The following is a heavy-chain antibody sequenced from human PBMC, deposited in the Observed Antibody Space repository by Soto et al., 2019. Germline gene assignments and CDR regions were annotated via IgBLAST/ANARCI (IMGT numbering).Heavy chain of an antibody. CDR2: INPNSGGT. Sequence: GASVKVSCKTSGYIFTDYYMHWVRQAPGQGLKWMGWINPNSGGTNYAQKFQGRVTMTTDTSISIAYLDLANLTFDDTAVYYCASEKTKFDYWGQGTLVTVSS. CDR1: GYIFTDYY. CDR3: ASEKTKFDY. V-gene: IGHV1-2*02. J-gene: IGHJ4*02.